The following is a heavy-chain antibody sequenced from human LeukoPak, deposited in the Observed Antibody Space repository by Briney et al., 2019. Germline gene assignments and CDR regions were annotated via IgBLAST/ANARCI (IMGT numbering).Heavy chain of an antibody. CDR1: GYTFITYY. D-gene: IGHD1-1*01. J-gene: IGHJ4*02. CDR3: ARVEGQPGTLTD. V-gene: IGHV1-46*01. Sequence: ASVKVSCKASGYTFITYYMHWVRQAPGQGLEWMGVINPRGGSPIYAQKFQGRVTMPTATSTSTVYMDLSSLRSEDTAMYYCARVEGQPGTLTDWGQGTLVTVSS. CDR2: INPRGGSP.